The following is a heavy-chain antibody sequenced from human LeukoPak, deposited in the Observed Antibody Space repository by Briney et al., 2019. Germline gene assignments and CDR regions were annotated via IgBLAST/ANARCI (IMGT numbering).Heavy chain of an antibody. Sequence: ASVKVSCKASGYTFTAYYMHWVRQAPGQGLERVGRINPNSGDTNYAQKFQGRVTMARDTSISTVYTELTGLRSDDTAVYYCARDVSGISSATDTFDMWGQGTVVTVSS. J-gene: IGHJ3*02. CDR2: INPNSGDT. V-gene: IGHV1-2*06. CDR3: ARDVSGISSATDTFDM. D-gene: IGHD1-14*01. CDR1: GYTFTAYY.